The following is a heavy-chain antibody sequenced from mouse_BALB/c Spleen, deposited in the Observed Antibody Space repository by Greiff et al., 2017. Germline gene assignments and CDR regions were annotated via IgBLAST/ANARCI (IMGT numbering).Heavy chain of an antibody. V-gene: IGHV1S81*02. D-gene: IGHD2-3*01. CDR1: GYTFTSYW. Sequence: VKLQESGAELVKPGASVKLSCKASGYTFTSYWMHWVKQRPGQGLEWIGEINPSNGRTNYNEKFKSKATLTVDKSSSTAYMQLSSLTSEDSAVYYCARGYDGYYAMDYWGQGTSVTVSS. CDR3: ARGYDGYYAMDY. J-gene: IGHJ4*01. CDR2: INPSNGRT.